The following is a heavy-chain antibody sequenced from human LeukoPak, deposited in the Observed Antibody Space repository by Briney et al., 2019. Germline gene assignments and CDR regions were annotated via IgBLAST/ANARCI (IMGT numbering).Heavy chain of an antibody. CDR2: MNPNSGNT. D-gene: IGHD2-21*01. CDR1: GYTFTSYD. J-gene: IGHJ5*02. Sequence: GASVKVSCKASGYTFTSYDNNGVRQATGQGLEWMGWMNPNSGNTGYAQKFQGRVTMTRNTSISTAYMELSSLRSEDTAVYYCARDCGGDCYYWFDPWGQRTLVTVSS. CDR3: ARDCGGDCYYWFDP. V-gene: IGHV1-8*01.